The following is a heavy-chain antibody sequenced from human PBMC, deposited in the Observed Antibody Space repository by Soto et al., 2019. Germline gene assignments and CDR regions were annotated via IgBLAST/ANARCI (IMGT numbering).Heavy chain of an antibody. D-gene: IGHD1-1*01. CDR1: GCTFTIFH. Sequence: QVQLVQSGAEVEKPGASVKVSCKASGCTFTIFHINWVRQAPGQGLEWMGWMSPNDGDAGYAQKFQGRVTMTRDTSITTAYMELSSLRSEDTAIYYCARGVDAGVDVWGQGTTVTVSS. CDR2: MSPNDGDA. CDR3: ARGVDAGVDV. V-gene: IGHV1-8*01. J-gene: IGHJ6*02.